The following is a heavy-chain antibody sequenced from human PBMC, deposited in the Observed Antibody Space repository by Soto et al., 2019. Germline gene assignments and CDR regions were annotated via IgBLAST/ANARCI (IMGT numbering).Heavy chain of an antibody. CDR1: GITFSSYG. Sequence: PVGSLKLSCAASGITFSSYGMNWVRQAPGKGLEWVSSISSSSSFIYYADSVKCRFTISRDNAKNSLYLQMNSLRAEDTAVYYCEAIAARIVWGQGTLVTVSS. CDR3: EAIAARIV. CDR2: ISSSSSFI. V-gene: IGHV3-21*01. D-gene: IGHD6-6*01. J-gene: IGHJ4*02.